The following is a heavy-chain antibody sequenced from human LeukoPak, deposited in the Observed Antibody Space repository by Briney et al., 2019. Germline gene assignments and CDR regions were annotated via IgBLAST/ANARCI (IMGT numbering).Heavy chain of an antibody. V-gene: IGHV3-64*01. CDR3: AELGITMIGGV. CDR1: GFTFSSYA. J-gene: IGHJ6*04. D-gene: IGHD3-10*02. Sequence: GGSLRLSCAASGFTFSSYAMHWVRQAPGKGLEYVLAISSNGGSTYYANSVKGRFAISRDNAKNSLYLQMNSLRAEDTAVYYCAELGITMIGGVWGKGTTVTISS. CDR2: ISSNGGST.